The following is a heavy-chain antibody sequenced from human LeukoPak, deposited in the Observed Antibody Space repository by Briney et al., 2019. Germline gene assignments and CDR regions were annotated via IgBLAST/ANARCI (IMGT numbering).Heavy chain of an antibody. CDR1: GYIFIDYE. CDR3: ARGRYMDF. J-gene: IGHJ6*03. CDR2: MNPKSGDT. Sequence: ASVKVSCKASGYIFIDYEINWVRQATGQGHEWMGWMNPKSGDTGYEQKFKGRVTITRDSSIRTVYMELSSLRSEDTALYYCARGRYMDFWGKGTTVTVSS. V-gene: IGHV1-8*03.